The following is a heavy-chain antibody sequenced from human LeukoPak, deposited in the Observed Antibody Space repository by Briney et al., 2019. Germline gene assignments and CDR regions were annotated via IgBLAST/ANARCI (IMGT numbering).Heavy chain of an antibody. Sequence: GGSLRLSCTASGFTFSGHWIHWGRQAAGMGLMWVSRINERGTDSMYAESVKGRFTISRDNAKNTVYLQMNSLRAEDTAVYYCVRDETLWTLDWWGQGTLVSVSS. CDR2: INERGTDS. J-gene: IGHJ4*02. CDR1: GFTFSGHW. D-gene: IGHD1-1*01. V-gene: IGHV3-74*03. CDR3: VRDETLWTLDW.